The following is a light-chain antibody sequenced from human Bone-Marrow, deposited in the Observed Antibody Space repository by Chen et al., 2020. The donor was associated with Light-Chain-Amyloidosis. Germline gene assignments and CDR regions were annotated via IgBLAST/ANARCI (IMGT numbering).Light chain of an antibody. CDR1: SSDVGGDNH. Sequence: QSARNQPASGSGSPGQSVTISCTGTSSDVGGDNHVSWYQQHPAKAPKLMIYEVTNRPSWVPDRFSGSKSDNTASLTISGLQTEDEADYFCSSYTITNTLVFGSGTRVTVL. V-gene: IGLV2-14*01. CDR3: SSYTITNTLV. J-gene: IGLJ1*01. CDR2: EVT.